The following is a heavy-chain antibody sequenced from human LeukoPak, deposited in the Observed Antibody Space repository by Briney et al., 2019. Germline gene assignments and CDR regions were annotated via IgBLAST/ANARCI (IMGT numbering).Heavy chain of an antibody. CDR1: GFVFSTYW. V-gene: IGHV3-7*01. Sequence: EGPLRLSCAASGFVFSTYWMTWVRQAPGKGLEWVANINLDGTEEHYVDSSLKGRFTISRDNAKNSLYLQMTSLRVEDTAVYYCASGRHDFLHWGQGTLVTVSS. D-gene: IGHD3/OR15-3a*01. J-gene: IGHJ4*02. CDR3: ASGRHDFLH. CDR2: INLDGTEE.